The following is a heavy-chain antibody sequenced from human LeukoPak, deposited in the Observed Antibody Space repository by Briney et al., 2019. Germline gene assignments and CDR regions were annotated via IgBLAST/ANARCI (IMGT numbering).Heavy chain of an antibody. D-gene: IGHD6-19*01. Sequence: PGGSLRLSCAASGLTVSTNYMSWVRQAPGKGLEWVSYISSSSSTIYYADSVKGRFTISRDNAKNSLYLQMNSLRAEDTAVYYCARRDRFGKYSSGWYDYWGQGTLVTVSS. J-gene: IGHJ4*02. CDR2: ISSSSSTI. CDR1: GLTVSTNY. CDR3: ARRDRFGKYSSGWYDY. V-gene: IGHV3-48*01.